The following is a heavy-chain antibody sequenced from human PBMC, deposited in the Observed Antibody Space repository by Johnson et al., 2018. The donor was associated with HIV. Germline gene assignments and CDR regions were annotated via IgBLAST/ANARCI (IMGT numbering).Heavy chain of an antibody. J-gene: IGHJ3*02. CDR3: ARGGKRVMAAFDI. CDR1: GFTFSSYG. V-gene: IGHV3-30*03. Sequence: QVQLVESGGGVVQPGRSLRLSCVASGFTFSSYGMNWVRQAPGKGLEWVAVISYDGSDKYYADSVKGRLTISRDNSKNTLFLQRNSLRGEDTAVYYCARGGKRVMAAFDIWGQGTMVTVSS. D-gene: IGHD3-16*01. CDR2: ISYDGSDK.